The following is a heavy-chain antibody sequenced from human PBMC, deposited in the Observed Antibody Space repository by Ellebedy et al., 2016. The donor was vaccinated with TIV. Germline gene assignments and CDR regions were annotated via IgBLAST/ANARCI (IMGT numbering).Heavy chain of an antibody. CDR2: INPDSGDT. CDR3: ARDLFGIPLRYAGY. Sequence: ASVKVSCKTSGYRFTYNYIHWVRQAPGQGLEWMGWINPDSGDTNYAQKFQGRVIMTADTSMGTAYMEVTRLTSDDTAIYYCARDLFGIPLRYAGYWGQGTLVAVSS. D-gene: IGHD3-3*01. J-gene: IGHJ4*02. V-gene: IGHV1-2*02. CDR1: GYRFTYNY.